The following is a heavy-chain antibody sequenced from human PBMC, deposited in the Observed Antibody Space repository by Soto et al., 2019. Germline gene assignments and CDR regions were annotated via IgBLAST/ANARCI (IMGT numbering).Heavy chain of an antibody. J-gene: IGHJ6*02. V-gene: IGHV4-34*01. Sequence: PSETLSLTCAVYGGSFSGYYWSWIRQPAGKGLEWIGEINHSGSTNYNPSLKSRVAISVDTSKNQFSLKLSSVTAADTAVYYCARGPRKGVVIMDYYYGMDVWGQGTTVTVSS. CDR1: GGSFSGYY. CDR3: ARGPRKGVVIMDYYYGMDV. CDR2: INHSGST. D-gene: IGHD3-3*01.